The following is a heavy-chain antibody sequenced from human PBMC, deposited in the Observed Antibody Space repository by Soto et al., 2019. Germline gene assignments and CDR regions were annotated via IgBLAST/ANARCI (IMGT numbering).Heavy chain of an antibody. CDR2: IIGKSGNR. D-gene: IGHD2-21*01. J-gene: IGHJ4*02. Sequence: EVQLLESGGGLVQPGGSLRLDCAAFGFIVSSYAMGWVRQAPGKGLQWVAGIIGKSGNRYHADSLKGRFTISRDNSRNTLYLEMNSLRVEDTAVYYCAKLARDGQNSPIDYWGQGTLVTVSA. CDR3: AKLARDGQNSPIDY. CDR1: GFIVSSYA. V-gene: IGHV3-23*01.